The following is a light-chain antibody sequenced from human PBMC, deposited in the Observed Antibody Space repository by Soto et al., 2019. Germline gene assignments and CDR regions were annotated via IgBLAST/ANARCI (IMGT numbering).Light chain of an antibody. Sequence: EIVLTQSPATLSLSPGERATLSCRASQSVSRYLAWYQQKPGQAPRLLIYDASNRATGIPARFSGSGSGTDFTLIISRLEPEDFAVYYCQQRSNWPITFGQGTRLEIK. J-gene: IGKJ5*01. V-gene: IGKV3-11*01. CDR2: DAS. CDR3: QQRSNWPIT. CDR1: QSVSRY.